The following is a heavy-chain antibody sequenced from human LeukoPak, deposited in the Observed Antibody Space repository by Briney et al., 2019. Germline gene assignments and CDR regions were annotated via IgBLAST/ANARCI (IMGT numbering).Heavy chain of an antibody. D-gene: IGHD6-13*01. CDR3: AKLTAAAGKWADTYWYFDL. Sequence: GGSLRLSCAASGFTFSSYAMSWVRQAPGKGLEWVSAISGSGSSTYYADSVKGRFTISRDNSKNTLCLQMNSLRAEDTAVYYCAKLTAAAGKWADTYWYFDLWGRGTLVTVSS. V-gene: IGHV3-23*01. J-gene: IGHJ2*01. CDR1: GFTFSSYA. CDR2: ISGSGSST.